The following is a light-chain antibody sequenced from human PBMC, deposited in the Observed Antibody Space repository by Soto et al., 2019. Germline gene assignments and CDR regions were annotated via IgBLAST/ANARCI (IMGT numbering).Light chain of an antibody. J-gene: IGLJ1*01. CDR3: CLYASSIIYV. V-gene: IGLV2-23*02. CDR1: SNDIGSYNL. CDR2: EVS. Sequence: QTVRTKPASVFGSPGQSITIPCIGTSNDIGSYNLVSWYQQHPGKAPKLMIYEVSKRPSGVSNRFSGSKSSNTASLTISGLQAEDEADYYCCLYASSIIYVFGTGNKVTIL.